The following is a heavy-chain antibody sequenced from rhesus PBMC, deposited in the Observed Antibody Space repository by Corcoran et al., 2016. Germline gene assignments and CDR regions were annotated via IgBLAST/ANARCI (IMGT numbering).Heavy chain of an antibody. V-gene: IGHV1-111*02. Sequence: EVQLVQSGAELTKPGASVQISCKASGYTFTDFYLPWVRQAPGQGLEWMGRVDPEEGEEIHAQKFKDRVTITADTSTDTAYMELSSLRSEDTAVYYCATLDSWGQGVVVTVSS. CDR1: GYTFTDFY. J-gene: IGHJ6*01. CDR2: VDPEEGEE. CDR3: ATLDS.